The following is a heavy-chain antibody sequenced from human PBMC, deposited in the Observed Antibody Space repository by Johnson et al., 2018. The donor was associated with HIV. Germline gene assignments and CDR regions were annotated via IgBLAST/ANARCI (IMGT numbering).Heavy chain of an antibody. D-gene: IGHD3-10*01. Sequence: VQLVESGGGVVRPGGSLRLSCAASGFTFDDYAMHWVRQAPVKGLEWVSVIYTGSDSTSYTDSVKDRFTISRDSSKNAVYLQMNSLRDDDTAMYYCARVWYVYGSGSLIDALDIWGQGTVVTVSS. CDR2: IYTGSDST. CDR1: GFTFDDYA. V-gene: IGHV3-20*04. CDR3: ARVWYVYGSGSLIDALDI. J-gene: IGHJ3*02.